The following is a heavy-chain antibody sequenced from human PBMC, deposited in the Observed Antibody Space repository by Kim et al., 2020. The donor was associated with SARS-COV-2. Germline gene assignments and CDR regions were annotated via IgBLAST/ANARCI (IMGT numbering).Heavy chain of an antibody. CDR3: ARAKGIMTTVVTPEDY. J-gene: IGHJ4*02. Sequence: GGSLRLSCAASGFTFSSYGMHWVRQAPGKGLEWVAVIWYDGSNKYYADSVKGRFTISRDNSKNTLYLQMNSLRAEDTAVYYCARAKGIMTTVVTPEDYWGQGTLVTVSS. CDR1: GFTFSSYG. CDR2: IWYDGSNK. V-gene: IGHV3-33*01. D-gene: IGHD4-17*01.